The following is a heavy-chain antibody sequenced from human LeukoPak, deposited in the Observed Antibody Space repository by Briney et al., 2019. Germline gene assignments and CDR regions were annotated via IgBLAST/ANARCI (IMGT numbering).Heavy chain of an antibody. Sequence: QTGGSLRLSCAASGFTFDDYAMHWVRQAPGKGLEWVSGISWNSGSIGYADSVKGRFTISRDNAKNSLYLQMNSLRAEDTALYYCAKGVGQIDYWSQGTLVTVSS. CDR3: AKGVGQIDY. CDR1: GFTFDDYA. J-gene: IGHJ4*02. CDR2: ISWNSGSI. V-gene: IGHV3-9*01.